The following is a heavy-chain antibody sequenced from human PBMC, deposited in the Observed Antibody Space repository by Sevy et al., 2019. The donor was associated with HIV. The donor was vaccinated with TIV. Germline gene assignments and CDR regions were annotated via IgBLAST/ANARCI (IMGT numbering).Heavy chain of an antibody. Sequence: ASVKVSCKASGGTFSSYAISWVRQASGQGLEWMGGIIPIFGTANYAQKFQGRVTITADESTSTAYMELSSLRSEDTAVYYCARSSPPTVTTSGGYFDYWGQGTLVTVSS. J-gene: IGHJ4*02. D-gene: IGHD4-17*01. CDR1: GGTFSSYA. V-gene: IGHV1-69*13. CDR2: IIPIFGTA. CDR3: ARSSPPTVTTSGGYFDY.